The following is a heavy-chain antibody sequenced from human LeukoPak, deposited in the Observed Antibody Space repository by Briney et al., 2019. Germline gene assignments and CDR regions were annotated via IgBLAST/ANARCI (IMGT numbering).Heavy chain of an antibody. CDR3: AREANYYGSGSYFEGTFDY. J-gene: IGHJ4*02. Sequence: SETLSLTCNVSGVSISTHYWSWIRQSPGKGLEWIGYIYHNGLTNYDPSLKSRVTISINTSKNEFSLKLTSVIAADTAVYYCAREANYYGSGSYFEGTFDYWGQGSLVTVSS. CDR1: GVSISTHY. CDR2: IYHNGLT. D-gene: IGHD3-10*01. V-gene: IGHV4-59*11.